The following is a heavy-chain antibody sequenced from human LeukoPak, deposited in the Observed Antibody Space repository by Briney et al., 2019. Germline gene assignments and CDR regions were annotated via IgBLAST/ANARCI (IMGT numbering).Heavy chain of an antibody. CDR1: GFNFSSYA. CDR3: ATEREGYYYDSSGYYIDY. D-gene: IGHD3-22*01. V-gene: IGHV3-23*01. Sequence: PGGSLRLSCAASGFNFSSYAMSWVRQAPGRGLEWVSAISGSGGSTYYADSVKGRFTISRDNSENTLYLQMNSLRAEDTAVYYCATEREGYYYDSSGYYIDYWGQGTLVTVSS. J-gene: IGHJ4*02. CDR2: ISGSGGST.